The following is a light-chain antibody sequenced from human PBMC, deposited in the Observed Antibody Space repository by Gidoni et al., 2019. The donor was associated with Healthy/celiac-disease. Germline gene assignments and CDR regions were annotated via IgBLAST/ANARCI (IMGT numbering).Light chain of an antibody. V-gene: IGLV1-51*02. CDR1: SSNIGNNY. Sequence: QSVLTPPPSVSAAPGPKVTISCSGSSSNIGNNYVSWYQQLPGTAPKLLIYENNKRPSGIPDRFSGSKSGTSATLGITGLQTGDEADYYCGTWDSSLSAYVFGTGTKVTVL. J-gene: IGLJ1*01. CDR3: GTWDSSLSAYV. CDR2: ENN.